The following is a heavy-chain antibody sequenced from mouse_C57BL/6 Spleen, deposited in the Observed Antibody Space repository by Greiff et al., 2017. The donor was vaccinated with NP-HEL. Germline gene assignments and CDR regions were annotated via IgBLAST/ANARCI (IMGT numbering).Heavy chain of an antibody. D-gene: IGHD1-1*01. J-gene: IGHJ2*01. Sequence: QVQLQQPGAELVRPGSSVKLSCKASGYTFTSYWMHWVKQRPIQGLEWIGNIDPSDSETHYNQKFKDKATLTVDKSSSTAYMQLSSLTSEDSAVYYCARSYYGSSPYFDYWGKGTTLTVSS. CDR3: ARSYYGSSPYFDY. V-gene: IGHV1-52*01. CDR1: GYTFTSYW. CDR2: IDPSDSET.